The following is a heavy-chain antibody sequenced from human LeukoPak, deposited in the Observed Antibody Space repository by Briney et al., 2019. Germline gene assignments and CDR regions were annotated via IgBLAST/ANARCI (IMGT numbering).Heavy chain of an antibody. CDR1: GGSISSGGYY. D-gene: IGHD6-19*01. CDR2: INHSGST. Sequence: PSQTLSLTCTVSGGSISSGGYYWSWIRQPPGKGLEWIGEINHSGSTNYNPSLKSRVTISVDTSKNQFSLKLSSVTAADTAVYYCARSPKRRQWLVPSEVYYFDYWGQGTLVTVSS. J-gene: IGHJ4*02. CDR3: ARSPKRRQWLVPSEVYYFDY. V-gene: IGHV4-30-2*01.